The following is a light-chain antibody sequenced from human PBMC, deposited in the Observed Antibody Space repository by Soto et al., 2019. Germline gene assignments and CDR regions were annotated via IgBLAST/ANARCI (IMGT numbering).Light chain of an antibody. Sequence: DIVLTQSPGTLSLSPGERATLSCRASQSVSSNHLAWYQQKPGQAPRLLIYGGSTRATGIPVRFSGSGSETEFTLTITRLEPEDFAMYYRQQYSSSRTFGQGTKVDIK. CDR1: QSVSSNH. CDR3: QQYSSSRT. V-gene: IGKV3-20*01. CDR2: GGS. J-gene: IGKJ1*01.